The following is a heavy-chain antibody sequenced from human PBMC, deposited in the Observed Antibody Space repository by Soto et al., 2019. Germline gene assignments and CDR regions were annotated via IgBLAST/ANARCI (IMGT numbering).Heavy chain of an antibody. V-gene: IGHV4-59*01. Sequence: SETLSLTCTVSGGSISSYYWSWIRQPPGKGLEWIGYIYYSGSTNYNPSLKSRVTISVDTSKNQFSLKLSSVTAADTAVYYCAGHEYYLVPSGLQVWGRGTVVTVSS. D-gene: IGHD1-26*01. CDR1: GGSISSYY. CDR2: IYYSGST. J-gene: IGHJ4*03. CDR3: AGHEYYLVPSGLQV.